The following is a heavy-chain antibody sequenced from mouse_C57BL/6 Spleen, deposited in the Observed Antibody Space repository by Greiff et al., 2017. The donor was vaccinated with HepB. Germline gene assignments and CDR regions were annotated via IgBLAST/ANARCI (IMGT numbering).Heavy chain of an antibody. J-gene: IGHJ4*01. V-gene: IGHV1-66*01. CDR1: GYSFTSYY. CDR2: IYPGSGNT. Sequence: QVQLQHSGPELVKPGASVKISCKASGYSFTSYYIHWVKPRPGQGLEWIGWIYPGSGNTKYNEKFKGKATLTADTSSSTAYMQISSLTSEDSAVYYCARSHGSRYYYAMDDWGQGTSVTVSS. CDR3: ARSHGSRYYYAMDD.